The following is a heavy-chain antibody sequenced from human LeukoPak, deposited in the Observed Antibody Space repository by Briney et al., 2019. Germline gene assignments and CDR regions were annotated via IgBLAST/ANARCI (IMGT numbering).Heavy chain of an antibody. CDR2: INLSGGST. D-gene: IGHD2-8*01. CDR3: ARDYVDDIPMIKDY. V-gene: IGHV1-46*01. J-gene: IGHJ4*02. CDR1: GYSFSGHG. Sequence: ASVKVSCKASGYSFSGHGITWVRQAPGQGLEWMGLINLSGGSTTYAQRFQGRVTLTRDTSTSTVYMELSSLRSEDTVVYYCARDYVDDIPMIKDYWGQGTLVTVSS.